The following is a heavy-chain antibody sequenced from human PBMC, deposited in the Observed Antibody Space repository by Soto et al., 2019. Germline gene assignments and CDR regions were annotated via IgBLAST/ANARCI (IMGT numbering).Heavy chain of an antibody. J-gene: IGHJ6*02. CDR1: GYSFTSYC. Sequence: GESLKISCKGSGYSFTSYCISWVRQMPGKGLEWMGRIDPSDSYTNYSPSFQGHVTISADKSISTAYLQWSSLKASDTAMYYCARADGAFCSGGSCYSLHYYYGMDVWGQGTTVTVSS. V-gene: IGHV5-10-1*01. CDR2: IDPSDSYT. D-gene: IGHD2-15*01. CDR3: ARADGAFCSGGSCYSLHYYYGMDV.